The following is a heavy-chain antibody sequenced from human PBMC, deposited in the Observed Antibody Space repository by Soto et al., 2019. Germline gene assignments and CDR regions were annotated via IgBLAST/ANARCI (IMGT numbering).Heavy chain of an antibody. CDR2: INHTGGT. J-gene: IGHJ5*02. CDR3: ATRITVFGLLIPPFDP. Sequence: SETLSLTCAVYGGSVNGYYWNWIRQPPGKGLEWMGEINHTGGTHYNPSLKSRVTMSVDTSKNQFSLRLSSVTAADTAIYYCATRITVFGLLIPPFDPWGQGTQVTVSS. CDR1: GGSVNGYY. V-gene: IGHV4-34*01. D-gene: IGHD3-3*01.